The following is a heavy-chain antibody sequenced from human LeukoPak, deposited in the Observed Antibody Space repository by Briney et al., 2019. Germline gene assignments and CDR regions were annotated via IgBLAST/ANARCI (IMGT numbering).Heavy chain of an antibody. D-gene: IGHD6-13*01. CDR3: ASCIAAAGSGLDY. CDR2: IYPGDSDT. J-gene: IGHJ4*02. V-gene: IGHV5-51*01. Sequence: GESLTISCKGSGYSFTSYWIGWVRQMPGKGLEWMGIIYPGDSDTRYSPSFQGQVTISADKSISTACLQWSSLKASDTAMYYCASCIAAAGSGLDYWGQGTLVTVSS. CDR1: GYSFTSYW.